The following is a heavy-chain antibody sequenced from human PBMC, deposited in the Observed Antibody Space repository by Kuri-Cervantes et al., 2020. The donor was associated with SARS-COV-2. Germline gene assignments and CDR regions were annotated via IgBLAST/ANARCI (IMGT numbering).Heavy chain of an antibody. CDR2: IYYSGST. CDR3: AREIRVIAYPHAFDI. D-gene: IGHD2-21*01. J-gene: IGHJ3*02. V-gene: IGHV4-30-4*08. Sequence: SETLSLTCTVSGGSISSGDYYWSWIRQPPGKGLEWIGYIYYSGSTYYNPSLKSRVTISVDTSKNQFSLKLSSVTAADTAVYYCAREIRVIAYPHAFDIWGQGTMVTVSS. CDR1: GGSISSGDYY.